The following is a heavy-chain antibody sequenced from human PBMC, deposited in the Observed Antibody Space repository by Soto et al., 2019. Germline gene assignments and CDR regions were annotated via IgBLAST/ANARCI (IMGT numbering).Heavy chain of an antibody. D-gene: IGHD3-10*01. Sequence: LTCAVSGGSIIGGGFSWSWIRQPPGKGLEWIGYILHTGGTQYNPSLKSRVSMSVGKSKNQFSLHLTSVTAADTAVYYCARLQFGEGFDYWGQGALVTVSS. V-gene: IGHV4-30-2*01. CDR2: ILHTGGT. J-gene: IGHJ4*02. CDR1: GGSIIGGGFS. CDR3: ARLQFGEGFDY.